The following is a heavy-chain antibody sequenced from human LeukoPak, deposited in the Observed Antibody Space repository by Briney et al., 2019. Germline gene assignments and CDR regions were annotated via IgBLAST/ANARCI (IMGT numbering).Heavy chain of an antibody. V-gene: IGHV3-74*01. CDR1: GFTFSSYW. CDR2: IKTDGSTT. Sequence: GGSLRLSCAASGFTFSSYWMHWVRQAPGKGLVWVSRIKTDGSTTTYADAVKGRFTISRDNARNTLWLQMNSLRAEDTAVYYCAADVAFHFDYSGQGILVTVSS. CDR3: AADVAFHFDY. D-gene: IGHD2-21*01. J-gene: IGHJ4*02.